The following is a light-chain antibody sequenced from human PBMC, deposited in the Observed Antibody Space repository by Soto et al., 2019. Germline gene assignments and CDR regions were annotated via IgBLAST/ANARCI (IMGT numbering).Light chain of an antibody. CDR2: KAS. Sequence: DIQMTPSPSTLSASVGDRVIIVCRASQSIGSWLAWYQQKPGKAPKLLIYKASTLESGVPSRFSGSGSGTDFTLTISSLQPEDFATYSCQQSYNSPQTFGRGTKV. CDR1: QSIGSW. CDR3: QQSYNSPQT. J-gene: IGKJ1*01. V-gene: IGKV1-5*03.